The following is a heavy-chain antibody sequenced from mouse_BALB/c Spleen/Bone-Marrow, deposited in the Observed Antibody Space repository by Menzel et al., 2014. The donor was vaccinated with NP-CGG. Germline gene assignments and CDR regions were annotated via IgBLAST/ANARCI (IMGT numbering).Heavy chain of an antibody. V-gene: IGHV1-7*01. D-gene: IGHD2-4*01. CDR1: GYTFTSYW. CDR2: INPITGYT. Sequence: QVQLKESGAQVAKPGASVKMSCKASGYTFTSYWMHWVKQRPGQGLEWIGYINPITGYTEHNQKFKDKATLTADKSSSTAYMQLSSLTSEDSAVYYCARNYDYDGGYCAMDYWGQGTSVTVSS. J-gene: IGHJ4*01. CDR3: ARNYDYDGGYCAMDY.